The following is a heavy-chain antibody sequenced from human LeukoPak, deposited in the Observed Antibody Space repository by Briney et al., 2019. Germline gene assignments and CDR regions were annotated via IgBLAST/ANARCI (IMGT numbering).Heavy chain of an antibody. J-gene: IGHJ3*02. Sequence: PLQTLSLTCTVSGGSISSGGYYWSWIRQPPGKGLEWIGYIYYSGSTNYNPSLKSRVTISVDTSKNQFSLKLSSVTAADTAVYYCARRGEAAAGSTGGAFDIWGQGTMVTVSS. CDR1: GGSISSGGYY. CDR3: ARRGEAAAGSTGGAFDI. D-gene: IGHD6-13*01. CDR2: IYYSGST. V-gene: IGHV4-61*08.